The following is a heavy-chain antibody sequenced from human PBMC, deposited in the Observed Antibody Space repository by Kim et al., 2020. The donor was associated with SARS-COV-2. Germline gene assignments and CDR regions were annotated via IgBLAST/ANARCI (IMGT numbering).Heavy chain of an antibody. CDR3: ARQQIASVWFDP. D-gene: IGHD6-13*01. CDR2: VHYSGST. Sequence: SETLSLTCTVSGASISSSIYYWAWIRQPPGKGLEWIGKVHYSGSTYNNPSLKSRVTISVDMSKNLFSLKMISVTATDTAVYYYARQQIASVWFDPWGQGTLVTVSS. CDR1: GASISSSIYY. J-gene: IGHJ5*02. V-gene: IGHV4-39*01.